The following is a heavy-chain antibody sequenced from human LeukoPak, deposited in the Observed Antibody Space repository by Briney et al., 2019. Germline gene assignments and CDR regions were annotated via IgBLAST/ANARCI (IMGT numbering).Heavy chain of an antibody. CDR1: GFTFDDYG. CDR2: INWNGGST. D-gene: IGHD1-26*01. CDR3: ARENSGSYYDYYYYYMDV. V-gene: IGHV3-20*04. J-gene: IGHJ6*03. Sequence: GGSLRLSCAASGFTFDDYGMSWVRQAPGKGLEWVSGINWNGGSTGYADSVKGRFTISRDNAKNSLYLQMNSLRAEDTALYYCARENSGSYYDYYYYYMDVSGKGTTVTVSS.